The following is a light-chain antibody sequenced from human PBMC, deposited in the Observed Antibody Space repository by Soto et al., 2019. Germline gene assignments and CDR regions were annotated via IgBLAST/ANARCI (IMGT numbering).Light chain of an antibody. CDR1: SSDVGAYNY. Sequence: QSVLTQPPSASGSPGQSVTISCTGTSSDVGAYNYVSWYQQEPGKAPKLMIYAVNKRPSGVPDRFSGSKSGNTASLTVSGLQAADEADYFCSSYAGGNNIMVFGGGTKLTVL. CDR2: AVN. J-gene: IGLJ2*01. V-gene: IGLV2-8*01. CDR3: SSYAGGNNIMV.